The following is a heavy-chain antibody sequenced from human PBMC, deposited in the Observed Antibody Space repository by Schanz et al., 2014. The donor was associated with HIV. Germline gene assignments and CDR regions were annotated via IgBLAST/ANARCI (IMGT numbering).Heavy chain of an antibody. D-gene: IGHD3-16*01. J-gene: IGHJ6*02. V-gene: IGHV4-59*11. CDR2: IYYSGST. CDR3: ARVPPPSKGLPWGDYYYYGLDV. Sequence: QVQLQESGPGLVKPSETLSLTCTVSGGSISSQYWSWIRQPPGKGLEWIGNIYYSGSTNYNPSLKSRVTIPVDTSKNQFSLKVTSVTAADTAVYYCARVPPPSKGLPWGDYYYYGLDVWGQGTSVTVSS. CDR1: GGSISSQY.